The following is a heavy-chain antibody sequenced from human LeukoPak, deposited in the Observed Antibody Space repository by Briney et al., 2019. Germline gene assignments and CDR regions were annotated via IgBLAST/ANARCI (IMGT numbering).Heavy chain of an antibody. CDR3: ARHVGGEPEDRLITMIVVVSNWFDP. V-gene: IGHV4-38-2*02. CDR2: IYNSGST. CDR1: GYSISSGYY. Sequence: SETLSLTCTVSGYSISSGYYWGWIRQAPGKGLEWIGSIYNSGSTYYNPSLKSRVTISVDTSKNQFSLKLSSVTAADTAVYYCARHVGGEPEDRLITMIVVVSNWFDPWGQGTLVTVSS. J-gene: IGHJ5*02. D-gene: IGHD3-22*01.